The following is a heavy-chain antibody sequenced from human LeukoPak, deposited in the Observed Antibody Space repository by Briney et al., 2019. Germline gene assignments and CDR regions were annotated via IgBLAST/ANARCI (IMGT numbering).Heavy chain of an antibody. V-gene: IGHV3-11*01. J-gene: IGHJ4*02. CDR3: ANLGY. CDR1: GITFSDYH. Sequence: PGGSLRLSCAASGITFSDYHMSWIRQAPGKGLEWVSYISSGGSTMYYADSVKGRFTISRDNAKNSLYLQMNRLRAEDTAVYYCANLGYWGQGTLVTVSS. CDR2: ISSGGSTM.